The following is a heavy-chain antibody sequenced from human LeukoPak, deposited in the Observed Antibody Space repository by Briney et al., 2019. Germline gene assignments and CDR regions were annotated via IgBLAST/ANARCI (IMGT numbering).Heavy chain of an antibody. CDR2: ISDSGDMT. V-gene: IGHV3-23*01. J-gene: IGHJ4*02. Sequence: PGGSLRLSCAASGFTFSNFPLSWVRQAPGKGPEWVSAISDSGDMTHYADSVKGRFTISRDNSNNTLYLQMNSLRAEDTAVYYCAPFVRGYWGQGTLVSVSS. CDR1: GFTFSNFP. CDR3: APFVRGY.